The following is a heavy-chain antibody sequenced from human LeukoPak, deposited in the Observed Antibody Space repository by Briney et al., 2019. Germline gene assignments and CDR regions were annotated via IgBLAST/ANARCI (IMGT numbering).Heavy chain of an antibody. J-gene: IGHJ4*02. CDR3: ARFGYSGWNLEY. CDR2: INQGGSVK. V-gene: IGHV3-7*01. CDR1: GFTFSSYA. D-gene: IGHD5-12*01. Sequence: SGGSLRLSCAASGFTFSSYAMTWVRQAPGKGLEWVANINQGGSVKYYVDSVKGRFTISRDDAESSLYVQMNSLRDEDTAVYYCARFGYSGWNLEYWGQGTLVTVSS.